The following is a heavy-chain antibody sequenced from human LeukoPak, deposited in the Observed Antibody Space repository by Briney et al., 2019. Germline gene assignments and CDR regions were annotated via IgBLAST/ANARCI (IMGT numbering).Heavy chain of an antibody. Sequence: QSGGSLRLSCAASGFTFSSYAMSWVRQAPGKGLEWVSAISGSGGSTYYADSVKGRFTISRDNSKNTLYVQMNSLRAEDTAVYYCARIGSYSHFDYWGQGTLVTVSS. CDR1: GFTFSSYA. J-gene: IGHJ4*02. CDR3: ARIGSYSHFDY. V-gene: IGHV3-23*01. D-gene: IGHD1-26*01. CDR2: ISGSGGST.